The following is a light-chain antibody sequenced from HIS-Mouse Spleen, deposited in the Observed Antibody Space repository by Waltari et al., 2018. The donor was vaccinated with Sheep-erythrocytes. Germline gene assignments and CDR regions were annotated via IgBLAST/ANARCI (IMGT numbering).Light chain of an antibody. CDR2: GAS. CDR1: QSVSSSY. J-gene: IGKJ3*01. CDR3: QQYGSSPLFT. V-gene: IGKV3-20*01. Sequence: TQSPGTLSLSPGERATLSCRASQSVSSSYLAWYQQKPGQAPRLLIYGASSRATGIPDFTLTISRLEPEDFAVYYCQQYGSSPLFTFGPGTKVDIK.